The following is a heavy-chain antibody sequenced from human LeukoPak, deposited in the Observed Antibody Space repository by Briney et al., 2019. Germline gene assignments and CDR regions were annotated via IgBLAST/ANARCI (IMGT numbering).Heavy chain of an antibody. CDR1: GYTFTSYY. Sequence: GASVKVSCKASGYTFTSYYVHWVRQAAGQGLEWMGIINPSGGSTTYAQKFQGRLTMTRDTSTTTVYMELSSLRYEDTAVYYCARVRFSSGWYIAFDIWGQGTMVTVSS. J-gene: IGHJ3*02. CDR2: INPSGGST. V-gene: IGHV1-46*01. CDR3: ARVRFSSGWYIAFDI. D-gene: IGHD6-19*01.